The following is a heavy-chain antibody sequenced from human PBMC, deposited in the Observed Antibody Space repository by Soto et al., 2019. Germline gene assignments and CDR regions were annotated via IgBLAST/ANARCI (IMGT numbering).Heavy chain of an antibody. Sequence: VRQAPGQGLEWMGWISAYNGNTNYAQKLQGRVTMTTDTSTSTAYMELRSLRSDDTAVYYCARVVDTSNFNYYYGMDVWGQGTTVTVSS. CDR3: ARVVDTSNFNYYYGMDV. CDR2: ISAYNGNT. D-gene: IGHD4-4*01. V-gene: IGHV1-18*01. J-gene: IGHJ6*02.